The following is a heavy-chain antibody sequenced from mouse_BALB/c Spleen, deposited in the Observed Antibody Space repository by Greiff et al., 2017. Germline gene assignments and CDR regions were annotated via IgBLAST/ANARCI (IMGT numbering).Heavy chain of an antibody. CDR1: GYTFTDYE. CDR2: IDPETGGT. D-gene: IGHD2-4*01. Sequence: LQESGAELVRPGASVTLSCKASGYTFTDYEMHWVKQTPVHGLEWIGAIDPETGGTAYNQKFKGKATLTADKSSSTAYMELRSLTSEDSAVYYCTRLIYAMDYWGQGTSVTVSS. CDR3: TRLIYAMDY. V-gene: IGHV1-15*01. J-gene: IGHJ4*01.